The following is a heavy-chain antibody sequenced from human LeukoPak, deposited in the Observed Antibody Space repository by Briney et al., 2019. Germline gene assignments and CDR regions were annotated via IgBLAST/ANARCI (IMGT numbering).Heavy chain of an antibody. CDR3: AKPRTQKSHRAVAGDYYYNGMDV. V-gene: IGHV3-23*01. J-gene: IGHJ6*02. CDR2: ISGSGGCT. Sequence: PGGSLRLSCAASGFTFSSLAMSWVRQAPGKGLGWVSAISGSGGCTNYADSVKGRFTISRDNSKNTLYLQMNSLRAEDTAVYYCAKPRTQKSHRAVAGDYYYNGMDVWGQGTTVTVSS. CDR1: GFTFSSLA. D-gene: IGHD6-19*01.